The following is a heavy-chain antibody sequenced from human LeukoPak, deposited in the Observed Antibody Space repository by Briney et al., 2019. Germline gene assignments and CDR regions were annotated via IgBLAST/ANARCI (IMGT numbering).Heavy chain of an antibody. CDR3: ARGRYYSGSGSYYNNGFDY. J-gene: IGHJ4*02. D-gene: IGHD3-10*01. V-gene: IGHV4-34*01. Sequence: SSETLSLTCAVYGGSFSTYYWSWVRQPPGKGLEWIGEINHSGSTNYNPSLKSRVTLSVDTSKNQFSLKLSSVTAADTAVYYCARGRYYSGSGSYYNNGFDYWGQGTLVTVSS. CDR1: GGSFSTYY. CDR2: INHSGST.